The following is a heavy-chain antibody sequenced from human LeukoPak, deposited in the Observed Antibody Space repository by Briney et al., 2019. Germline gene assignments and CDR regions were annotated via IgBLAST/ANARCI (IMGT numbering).Heavy chain of an antibody. V-gene: IGHV4-34*01. CDR2: INHSGST. Sequence: SETLSLTCAVYGGSFSGYYWSWIRQPPGKGLEWIGEINHSGSTNYNPSLKSRVTISVDTSKNQFSLKLSSVTAADTAVYYCARVTRGYDSSGYYYFDYWGQGTLVTVSS. CDR1: GGSFSGYY. J-gene: IGHJ4*02. CDR3: ARVTRGYDSSGYYYFDY. D-gene: IGHD3-22*01.